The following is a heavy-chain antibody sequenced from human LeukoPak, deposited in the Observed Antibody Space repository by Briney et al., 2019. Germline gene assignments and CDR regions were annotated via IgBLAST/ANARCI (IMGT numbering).Heavy chain of an antibody. CDR3: VRQGSGGRAFDI. CDR1: GGSISSYY. J-gene: IGHJ3*02. CDR2: IYSSGST. V-gene: IGHV4-59*08. D-gene: IGHD1-26*01. Sequence: PSETLSLTCIVSGGSISSYYWSWIRQPPGKGLEWIGYIYSSGSTNSNPSLKSRVTISVDTSKSQFSLKMTSVTAADTAVYYCVRQGSGGRAFDIWGQGTMVTVSS.